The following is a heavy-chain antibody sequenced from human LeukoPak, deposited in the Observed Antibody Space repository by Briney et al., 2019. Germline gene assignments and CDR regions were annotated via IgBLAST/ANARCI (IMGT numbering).Heavy chain of an antibody. Sequence: GGSPRLSCAASGFTLSDCSMHWVRLAPGKGLEWVAFIRYDGIGKSYADSVKGRFTVSRDNSKNTLFLQMNSLRTEDTAVYYCAKEPGSTGAYDTWGQGTLVTVSS. J-gene: IGHJ4*02. CDR2: IRYDGIGK. D-gene: IGHD5-12*01. V-gene: IGHV3-30*02. CDR1: GFTLSDCS. CDR3: AKEPGSTGAYDT.